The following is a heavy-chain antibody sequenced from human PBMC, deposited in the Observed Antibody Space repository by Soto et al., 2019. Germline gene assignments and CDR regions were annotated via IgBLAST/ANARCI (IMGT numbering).Heavy chain of an antibody. J-gene: IGHJ4*02. CDR3: ARVLGSEYYFDY. Sequence: GGSLRLSCAASGFTVSSNYMSWVRQAPGKGLEWVSVIYSGGSTYYADSVKSRFTISRDNSKNTLYLQMNSLRAEDTAVYYCARVLGSEYYFDYWGQGTLVTVSS. D-gene: IGHD7-27*01. CDR1: GFTVSSNY. CDR2: IYSGGST. V-gene: IGHV3-66*02.